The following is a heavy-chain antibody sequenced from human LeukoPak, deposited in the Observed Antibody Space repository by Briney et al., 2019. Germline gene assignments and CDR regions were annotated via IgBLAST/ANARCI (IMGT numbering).Heavy chain of an antibody. V-gene: IGHV4-59*08. D-gene: IGHD6-13*01. Sequence: SETLSLTCTVSAGSISSYYWSWIRQPPGKGLEWIGYIFYSGSTNYSPSLKSRVTMSVDTSKNQFSLKLSSVTAADTAVYYCARHESSSWYTAAFDNWGQGTLATVSS. CDR2: IFYSGST. J-gene: IGHJ5*02. CDR1: AGSISSYY. CDR3: ARHESSSWYTAAFDN.